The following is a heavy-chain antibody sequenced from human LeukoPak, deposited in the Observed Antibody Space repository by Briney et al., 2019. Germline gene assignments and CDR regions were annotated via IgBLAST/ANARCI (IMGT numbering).Heavy chain of an antibody. CDR2: INPNSGGT. CDR3: ARSPTVRGVHFDY. J-gene: IGHJ4*02. CDR1: GYTFIGYY. Sequence: ASVKVSCKASGYTFIGYYMHGVRQAPGQGLEWMGWINPNSGGTNYAQKFQGRVTMTRDTSISTAYMELSRLRSDDTAVYYCARSPTVRGVHFDYWGQGTLVTVSS. D-gene: IGHD3-10*01. V-gene: IGHV1-2*02.